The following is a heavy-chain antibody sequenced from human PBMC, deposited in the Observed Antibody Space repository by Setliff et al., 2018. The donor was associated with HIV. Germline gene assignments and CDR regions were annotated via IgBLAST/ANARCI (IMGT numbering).Heavy chain of an antibody. CDR2: ISYDGSNK. Sequence: LRLSCAASGFGFSGNAMHWVRQAPGKGLEWVAVISYDGSNKYYADSVKGRFTISRDNSKNTLYLQMNSLRVEDTAVYYCARETMYDSRGYLSHYFDYWGQGTPVIVSS. CDR3: ARETMYDSRGYLSHYFDY. D-gene: IGHD3-22*01. CDR1: GFGFSGNA. V-gene: IGHV3-30-3*01. J-gene: IGHJ4*02.